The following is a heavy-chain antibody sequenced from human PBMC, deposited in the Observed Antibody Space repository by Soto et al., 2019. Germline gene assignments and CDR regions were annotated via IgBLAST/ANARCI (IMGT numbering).Heavy chain of an antibody. J-gene: IGHJ6*04. V-gene: IGHV1-46*01. Sequence: ASLNVSFKASGYSFTIYYMHLWRHSPLQWLELMGLINPSGGNTMYAQKFQGSITMTRDTSTSTVYMELSSLRSEDTALYYCARDRWPCSSTSCSGGHHHYNGTEVWGKGTTLHVSS. CDR3: ARDRWPCSSTSCSGGHHHYNGTEV. CDR2: INPSGGNT. D-gene: IGHD2-2*01. CDR1: GYSFTIYY.